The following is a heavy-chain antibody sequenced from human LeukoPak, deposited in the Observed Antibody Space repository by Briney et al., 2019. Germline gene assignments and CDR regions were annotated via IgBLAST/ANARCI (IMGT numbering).Heavy chain of an antibody. V-gene: IGHV3-74*01. CDR2: INSDGSST. CDR3: ARVPKWELLDAFDI. Sequence: GRSLRLSCAASGVTFSSYWTHWVRQAPGKGLVWVSRINSDGSSTSYADSVKGRCTVSRNNAKNTLYLQMNSRRAEDTAVYYCARVPKWELLDAFDIWGQGTMVTVSS. CDR1: GVTFSSYW. D-gene: IGHD1-26*01. J-gene: IGHJ3*02.